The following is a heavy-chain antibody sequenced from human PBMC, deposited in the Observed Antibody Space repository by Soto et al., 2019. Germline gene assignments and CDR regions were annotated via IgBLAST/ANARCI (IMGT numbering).Heavy chain of an antibody. CDR1: GFTFGDYA. V-gene: IGHV3-49*03. CDR3: TRALSVVVVAATADY. D-gene: IGHD2-15*01. CDR2: IRSKAYGGTT. Sequence: GGSLRLSCTASGFTFGDYAMSWFRQAPGKGLEWVGFIRSKAYGGTTEYAASVKGRFTISRDDSKSIAYLQMNSLKTEDTAVYYCTRALSVVVVAATADYRGQGTLVTVSS. J-gene: IGHJ4*02.